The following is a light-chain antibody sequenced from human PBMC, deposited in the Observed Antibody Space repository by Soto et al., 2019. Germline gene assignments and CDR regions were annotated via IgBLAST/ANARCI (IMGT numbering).Light chain of an antibody. CDR3: ETWDSNSWV. V-gene: IGLV4-60*02. CDR2: LEGSGSY. J-gene: IGLJ3*02. CDR1: SGHSTYI. Sequence: QPVLTHSSSASASLGSSVKFTCTLSSGHSTYIIAWHQQQPGKAPRYLMKLEGSGSYNKGSGVPDRFSGSSSGADRYLTISNLHFEDEADYYCETWDSNSWVFGGGTKLTVL.